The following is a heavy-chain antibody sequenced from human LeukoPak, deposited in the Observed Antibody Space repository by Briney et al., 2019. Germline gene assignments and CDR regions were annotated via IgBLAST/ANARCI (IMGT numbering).Heavy chain of an antibody. J-gene: IGHJ4*02. CDR2: LYYSGST. Sequence: PSETLSLTCTVSGGSISSSTFYWGWIRQPPGKGLEWIGSLYYSGSTYYNPSLKSRVTISVDTSKNQFSLKLSSVTAADTAVYYCARTSYYYDSSGYAPGYFDYWGQGTLVTVSS. D-gene: IGHD3-22*01. V-gene: IGHV4-39*01. CDR3: ARTSYYYDSSGYAPGYFDY. CDR1: GGSISSSTFY.